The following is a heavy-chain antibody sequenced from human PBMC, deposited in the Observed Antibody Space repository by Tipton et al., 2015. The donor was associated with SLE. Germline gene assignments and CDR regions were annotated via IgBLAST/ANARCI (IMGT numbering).Heavy chain of an antibody. V-gene: IGHV3-30*19. CDR2: ISYDGSNK. CDR3: ARDLVPNGHIDY. J-gene: IGHJ4*02. Sequence: SLRLSCAASGFTFSTYGMHWVRQAPGKGLEWVAIISYDGSNKYYADSVKGRFTISRDNSKNTLYLQMNSLRVDDTAVYYCARDLVPNGHIDYWGQGTLVTVSS. CDR1: GFTFSTYG. D-gene: IGHD2-8*01.